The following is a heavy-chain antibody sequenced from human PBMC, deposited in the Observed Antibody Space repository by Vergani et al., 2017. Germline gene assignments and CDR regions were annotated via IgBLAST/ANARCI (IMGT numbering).Heavy chain of an antibody. CDR2: ISSSGSII. V-gene: IGHV3-11*01. J-gene: IGHJ2*01. Sequence: QVQLVESGGGLVKPGESLRLSCAASGFTFSDYYMSWIRQAPGKGLGWVSYISSSGSIIYYADSVKGRFTISRDNAKNSLYLQINSLRAEDMAVYYCAREIQEPWYFDLWGRGTLVTVSS. D-gene: IGHD1-14*01. CDR3: AREIQEPWYFDL. CDR1: GFTFSDYY.